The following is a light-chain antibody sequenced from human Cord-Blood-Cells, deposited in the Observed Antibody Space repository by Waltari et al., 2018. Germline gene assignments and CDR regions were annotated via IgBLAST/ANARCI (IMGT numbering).Light chain of an antibody. V-gene: IGLV3-16*01. J-gene: IGLJ3*02. CDR3: LSADSSGTYPV. Sequence: SYELTQPPSVSVSLGQMARITCPGEALPKKYPYWYQQKPGQFPVLVIYKDSERPSGIPERFSGSSSGTIVTLTISGVQAEDEADYYCLSADSSGTYPVFGGGTKLTVL. CDR1: ALPKKY. CDR2: KDS.